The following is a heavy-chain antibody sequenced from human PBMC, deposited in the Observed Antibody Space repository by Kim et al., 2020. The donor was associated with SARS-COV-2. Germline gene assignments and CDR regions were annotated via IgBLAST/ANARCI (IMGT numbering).Heavy chain of an antibody. CDR2: IIPIFGTA. V-gene: IGHV1-69*13. CDR3: ARDAYYYDSSGYPKYDY. CDR1: GGTFSSYA. J-gene: IGHJ4*02. D-gene: IGHD3-22*01. Sequence: SVKVSCKASGGTFSSYAISWVRQAPGQGLEWMGGIIPIFGTANYAQKFQGRVTITADESTSTAYMELSSLRSEDTAVYYCARDAYYYDSSGYPKYDYWGQGTLVTVSS.